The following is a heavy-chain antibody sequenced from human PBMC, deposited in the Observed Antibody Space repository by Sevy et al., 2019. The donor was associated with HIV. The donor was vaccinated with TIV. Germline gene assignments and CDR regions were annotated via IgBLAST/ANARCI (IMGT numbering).Heavy chain of an antibody. V-gene: IGHV3-7*03. D-gene: IGHD6-6*01. CDR3: ARDSPPYTSTFSSSYV. J-gene: IGHJ4*02. CDR2: INQDGSAK. CDR1: GFNFNDYW. Sequence: GGSLRLSCAASGFNFNDYWMNWVRQAPGKGLEWVANINQDGSAKYYVDSAKGRFTISRDNAKNSLYLQRNSLRADDTAVYYCARDSPPYTSTFSSSYVWGQGTLVTVSS.